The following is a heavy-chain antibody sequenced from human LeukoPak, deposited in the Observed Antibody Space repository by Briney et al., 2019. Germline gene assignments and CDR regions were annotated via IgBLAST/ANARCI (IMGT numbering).Heavy chain of an antibody. J-gene: IGHJ4*02. V-gene: IGHV4-59*01. Sequence: SETLSLTCTVSGGSISSYYWSWIRQPPGKGLEWTGNIYYSGSTNYNPSLKSRVTISVDTSRNQFSLKLSSVTAADTAVYYCARRDYYGSGLDYWGQGTLVTVSS. CDR2: IYYSGST. D-gene: IGHD3-10*01. CDR3: ARRDYYGSGLDY. CDR1: GGSISSYY.